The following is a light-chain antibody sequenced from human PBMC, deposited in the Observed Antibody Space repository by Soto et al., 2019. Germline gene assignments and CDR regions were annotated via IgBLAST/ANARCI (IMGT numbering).Light chain of an antibody. CDR2: GVT. CDR3: CSYRSGTTWV. CDR1: SSDVGGYNY. V-gene: IGLV2-14*01. Sequence: QSVLTQPASVSGSPGQSITISCTGTSSDVGGYNYVSWYQQHPGKAPKLMIYGVTNRPSGVSHRFSGSKSGNSASLTISGLQAEDEADYYCCSYRSGTTWVFGGGTKLTVL. J-gene: IGLJ3*02.